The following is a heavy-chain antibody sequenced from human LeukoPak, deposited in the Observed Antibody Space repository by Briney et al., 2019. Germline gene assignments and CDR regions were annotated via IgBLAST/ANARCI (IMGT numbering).Heavy chain of an antibody. J-gene: IGHJ4*02. Sequence: GGSLRLSCVASGSTFSTYALHWVRQAPGKGLEWVAVISYDGSNKYYADSVKGRFTISRDNSKNTLYLQMNSLRAEDTAVYYCASLRLGDLSGLDYWGQGTLVTVSS. CDR1: GSTFSTYA. CDR3: ASLRLGDLSGLDY. CDR2: ISYDGSNK. D-gene: IGHD3-16*02. V-gene: IGHV3-30-3*01.